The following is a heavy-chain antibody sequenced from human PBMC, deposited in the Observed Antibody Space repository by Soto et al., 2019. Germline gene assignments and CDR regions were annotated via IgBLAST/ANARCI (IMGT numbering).Heavy chain of an antibody. CDR2: IKDGGYT. J-gene: IGHJ4*02. CDR1: GGSLSGYY. CDR3: ARGQEGVVATH. D-gene: IGHD5-12*01. V-gene: IGHV4-34*01. Sequence: QVQLQQWGAGLLKPSETLSLNCAVNGGSLSGYYWSWIRQPPGKGLEWIGEIKDGGYTNYSPSLTSRDTISSDTSNNRFSLRLNSVTAADTGVYYCARGQEGVVATHWDQGALVTVSS.